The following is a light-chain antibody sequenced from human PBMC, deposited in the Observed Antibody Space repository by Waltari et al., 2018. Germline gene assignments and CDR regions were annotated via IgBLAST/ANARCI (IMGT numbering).Light chain of an antibody. CDR3: NSYAGSSSWV. CDR1: SSDIGFYTY. J-gene: IGLJ3*02. Sequence: QSALTQPASGSGSPGQSITITCTGTSSDIGFYTYVSCYQQHPGKAPNLMIFDVSERPSGVSNLFSGSKSGNTASLTISGLQAEDEADYYCNSYAGSSSWVFGGGTKLTVL. V-gene: IGLV2-14*01. CDR2: DVS.